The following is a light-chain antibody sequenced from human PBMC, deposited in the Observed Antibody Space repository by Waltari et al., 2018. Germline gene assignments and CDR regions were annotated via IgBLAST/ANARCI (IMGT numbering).Light chain of an antibody. CDR2: GKN. CDR3: NSRDSSGNHRVV. J-gene: IGLJ2*01. Sequence: SSELTQDPAVSVALGQTVRITCQGDSLRSYYASWYQQKPGQAPVLVIYGKNNRPSGIPDRFSGSSSGNTASLTITGAQAEDEADYYCNSRDSSGNHRVVSGGGTKLTVL. CDR1: SLRSYY. V-gene: IGLV3-19*01.